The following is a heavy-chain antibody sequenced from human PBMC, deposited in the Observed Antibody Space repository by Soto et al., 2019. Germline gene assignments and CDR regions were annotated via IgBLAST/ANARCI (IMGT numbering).Heavy chain of an antibody. Sequence: EVQLLESGGGLVQPGGSLRLSGAASGFTFSSYAMSWVRQAPGKGLEWVPAISGSGGSTYYADSVKGRFTISRDNSKNTLYLQMNSLRAEDTAVYYCAKTHTRPNWFDPWGQGTLVTVSS. D-gene: IGHD3-3*01. V-gene: IGHV3-23*01. CDR2: ISGSGGST. J-gene: IGHJ5*02. CDR1: GFTFSSYA. CDR3: AKTHTRPNWFDP.